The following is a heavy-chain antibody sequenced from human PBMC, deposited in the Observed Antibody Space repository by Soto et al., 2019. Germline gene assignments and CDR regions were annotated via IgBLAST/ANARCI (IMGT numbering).Heavy chain of an antibody. CDR2: IIPIFGTA. J-gene: IGHJ6*02. CDR1: GGTFSSYA. CDR3: ARGNDSNYDWVGMDV. Sequence: QVQLVQSGAEVKKPGSSVKVSCKASGGTFSSYAISWVRQAPGQGLEWMGGIIPIFGTANYAQKFQGRVTIXXDXSXTTAYMELSSLRSEDTAVYYCARGNDSNYDWVGMDVWGQGTTVTVSS. D-gene: IGHD4-4*01. V-gene: IGHV1-69*12.